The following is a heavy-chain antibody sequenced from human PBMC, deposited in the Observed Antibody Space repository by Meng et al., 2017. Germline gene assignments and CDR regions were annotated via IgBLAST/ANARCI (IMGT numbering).Heavy chain of an antibody. CDR1: GVTFSIYA. V-gene: IGHV1-69*12. CDR2: IIPIFGTA. J-gene: IGHJ4*02. Sequence: QVMLLQSWAELKKPGSSVKVSCKAFGVTFSIYAISWVRQAPGQGLEWMGGIIPIFGTANYAQKFQGRVTITADESTSTAYMELSSLRSEDTAVYYCARVLRDGYNLGYWGQGTLVTV. D-gene: IGHD5-24*01. CDR3: ARVLRDGYNLGY.